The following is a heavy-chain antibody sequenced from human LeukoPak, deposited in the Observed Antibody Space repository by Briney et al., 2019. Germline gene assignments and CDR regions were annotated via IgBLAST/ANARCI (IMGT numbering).Heavy chain of an antibody. J-gene: IGHJ5*02. D-gene: IGHD6-13*01. V-gene: IGHV1-2*02. CDR2: ISPNSGGT. CDR3: ARAHFSSSWYEFPPPHWFDP. Sequence: ASVKVSCKASGYTFTGYYMHWVRQAPGQGLEWMGWISPNSGGTNYAQKFQGRVTMTRDTSISTAYMELSRLRSDDTAVYYCARAHFSSSWYEFPPPHWFDPWGQGTLVTVSS. CDR1: GYTFTGYY.